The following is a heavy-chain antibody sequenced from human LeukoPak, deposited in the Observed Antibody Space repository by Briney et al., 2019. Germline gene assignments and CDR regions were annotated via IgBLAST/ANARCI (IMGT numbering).Heavy chain of an antibody. D-gene: IGHD3-16*01. CDR2: INHNGNVN. Sequence: GGSLRLSCAASGFTFSSYAMSWVRHAPGKGLEWVASINHNGNVNYYVDSVKGRFTISRDNAKNSLYLQMSNLRAEDTAVYFCARGGGLDVWGQGATVTVSS. CDR1: GFTFSSYA. V-gene: IGHV3-7*03. J-gene: IGHJ6*02. CDR3: ARGGGLDV.